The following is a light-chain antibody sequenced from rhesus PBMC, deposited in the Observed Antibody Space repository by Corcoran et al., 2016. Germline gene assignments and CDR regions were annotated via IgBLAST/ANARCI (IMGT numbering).Light chain of an antibody. CDR1: QGSRDD. Sequence: DIKMTQSPSSLSASVGDRVTITYRASQGSRDDLSWYQQKPGKAPKRLIYVAAFLESGVPSRFSGSGSGTAFTLTIRSLQPADFASYYCLPSYSTPYRFGQGTKVQI. V-gene: IGKV1-36*02. CDR2: VAA. J-gene: IGKJ2*01. CDR3: LPSYSTPYR.